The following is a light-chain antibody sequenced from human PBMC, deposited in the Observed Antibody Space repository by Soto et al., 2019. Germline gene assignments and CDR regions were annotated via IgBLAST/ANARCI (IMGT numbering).Light chain of an antibody. Sequence: EIVLTQSQATLSVSPGERSTLSCRASQSVSINLVWYQQKPGQAPRLLIYGASTRATGIPARFSGSGSETEFTLTINGLQSEDFAVYYCQQYDNWPPWTFGQGTKVDI. CDR1: QSVSIN. CDR2: GAS. CDR3: QQYDNWPPWT. V-gene: IGKV3-15*01. J-gene: IGKJ1*01.